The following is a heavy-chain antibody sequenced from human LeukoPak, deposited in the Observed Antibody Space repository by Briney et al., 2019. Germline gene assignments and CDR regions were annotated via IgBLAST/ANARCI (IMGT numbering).Heavy chain of an antibody. D-gene: IGHD2-2*01. V-gene: IGHV3-21*01. Sequence: PGGSQRPSCAASGFTFSSYAMIWVRQAPGKGLEWVSSINNVGSSIFYADSVKGRFTVSRDNTKNSLYLQMNSLRAEDTAVYYCARRFCSTTSCQAFESWGQGTLVTVSA. J-gene: IGHJ4*02. CDR3: ARRFCSTTSCQAFES. CDR2: INNVGSSI. CDR1: GFTFSSYA.